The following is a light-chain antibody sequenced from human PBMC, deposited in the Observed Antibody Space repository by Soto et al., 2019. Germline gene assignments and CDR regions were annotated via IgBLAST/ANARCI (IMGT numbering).Light chain of an antibody. CDR3: QTWGTGTWV. CDR2: LNSDGSH. Sequence: QSVLTQSPSASASLGASVKLTCTLSSGHSSYAIAWHQQQPEKGPRYLMKLNSDGSHSKGDGIPYRFSGSSSGAERYLTSSSLQSEDEADYYCQTWGTGTWVFGGGTKVTVL. V-gene: IGLV4-69*01. J-gene: IGLJ3*02. CDR1: SGHSSYA.